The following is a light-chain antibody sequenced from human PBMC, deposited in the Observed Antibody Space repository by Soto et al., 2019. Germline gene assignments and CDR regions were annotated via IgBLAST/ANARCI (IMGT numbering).Light chain of an antibody. CDR2: DFI. CDR3: TSYTTSSIYV. Sequence: QSVLTQPASVSGSPGQSITISFTVTISDVVAYNYVSFYQQHPFKAPKLMIYDFINLPSLCSIRFSVSNSGNTSSLTFSGLQAVDEADCYCTSYTTSSIYVFGTGTKVTVL. CDR1: ISDVVAYNY. J-gene: IGLJ1*01. V-gene: IGLV2-14*01.